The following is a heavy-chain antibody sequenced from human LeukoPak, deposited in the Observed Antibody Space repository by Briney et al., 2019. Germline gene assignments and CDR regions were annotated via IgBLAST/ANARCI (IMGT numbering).Heavy chain of an antibody. CDR3: ARDSGYYDSSGYYPFDY. Sequence: GASVKVSCKASGYTFTSYGISWVRQAPGQGLEWMGWISAYNGNTNYAQKLQGRVTMTTDTSTSTAYMELRSLRSDDTAVYYCARDSGYYDSSGYYPFDYWGQGTLVTVSS. CDR1: GYTFTSYG. V-gene: IGHV1-18*01. CDR2: ISAYNGNT. D-gene: IGHD3-22*01. J-gene: IGHJ4*02.